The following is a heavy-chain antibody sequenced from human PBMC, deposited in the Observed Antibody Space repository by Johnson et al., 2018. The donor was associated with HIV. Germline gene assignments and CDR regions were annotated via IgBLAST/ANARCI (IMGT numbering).Heavy chain of an antibody. V-gene: IGHV3-53*01. J-gene: IGHJ3*02. CDR2: IYSGGST. D-gene: IGHD2-15*01. CDR3: ARDHLRRSHAFDI. CDR1: GFTVSSNY. Sequence: VQLVESGGGLIQPGGSLRLSCAASGFTVSSNYMSWVRQAPGKGLEWVSVIYSGGSTYYADSVKGRFTISRDNSKNTLYLQMNILRAEDTAVYYCARDHLRRSHAFDIWGQGTMVTVSS.